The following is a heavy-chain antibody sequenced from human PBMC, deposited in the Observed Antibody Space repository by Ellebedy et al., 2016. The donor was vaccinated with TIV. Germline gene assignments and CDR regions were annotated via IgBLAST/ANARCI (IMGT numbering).Heavy chain of an antibody. V-gene: IGHV3-7*01. CDR3: ARDPYHGALEY. Sequence: PGGSLRLSCAASGFAFGDSWMTWVSQTPVKRLEWVANMNQDVSRKDHVDAVRGRFIISRDNSKNLLYLEMNSLRVEDTAVYYCARDPYHGALEYWGQGTPVAVSS. CDR1: GFAFGDSW. J-gene: IGHJ4*02. D-gene: IGHD4-17*01. CDR2: MNQDVSRK.